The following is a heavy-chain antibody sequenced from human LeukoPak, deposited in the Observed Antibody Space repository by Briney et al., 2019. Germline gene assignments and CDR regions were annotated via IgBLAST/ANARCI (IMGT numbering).Heavy chain of an antibody. CDR3: AGGYRYFDY. CDR2: IYYSGST. CDR1: GGSIRSYY. V-gene: IGHV4-59*08. J-gene: IGHJ4*02. D-gene: IGHD5-18*01. Sequence: SETLSLTCTVSGGSIRSYYWSWIRQPPGKGLEWIGYIYYSGSTNYNPSLKSRVTISVDTSKNQFSLKLSSVTAADTAVYYCAGGYRYFDYWGQGTLVTVSS.